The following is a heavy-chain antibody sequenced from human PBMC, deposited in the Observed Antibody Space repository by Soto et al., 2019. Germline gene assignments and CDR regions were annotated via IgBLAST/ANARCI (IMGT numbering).Heavy chain of an antibody. CDR3: ARDRGWFGELPNNWFDP. V-gene: IGHV3-30-3*01. Sequence: GGSLRLSCAASGFTFSSYAMHWVRQAPGKGLEWVAVISYDGSNKYYADSVKGRFTISRDNSKNTLYLQMNSLRAEDTAVYYCARDRGWFGELPNNWFDPWGQGTLVTVSS. D-gene: IGHD3-10*01. CDR2: ISYDGSNK. J-gene: IGHJ5*02. CDR1: GFTFSSYA.